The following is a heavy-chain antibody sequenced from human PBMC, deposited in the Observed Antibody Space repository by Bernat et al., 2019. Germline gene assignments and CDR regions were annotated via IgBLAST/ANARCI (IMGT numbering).Heavy chain of an antibody. D-gene: IGHD3-10*01. V-gene: IGHV3-21*01. Sequence: EVQLVESGGGLFKPGGSLTLSCAASGFTFTCCSMNWVRQAPGKGLEWVSSISSSGTYIYYADSVKDRFTISRDNARNSLYLQMNSLRADDTAVYYCARGSGNYGHYYFDSWGQGTLVTVSS. CDR3: ARGSGNYGHYYFDS. CDR2: ISSSGTYI. CDR1: GFTFTCCS. J-gene: IGHJ4*02.